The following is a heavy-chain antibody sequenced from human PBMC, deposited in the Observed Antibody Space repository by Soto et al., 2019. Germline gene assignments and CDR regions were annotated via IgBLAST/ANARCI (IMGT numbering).Heavy chain of an antibody. CDR1: GFNFANYA. Sequence: EVQLLESGGGLVQPGGSLRLSCAASGFNFANYAMTWVRQAPGKGLEWVSSLTGTGFTIHYADSVKGRFTISRDNSKNMVFLQLDSMRAEDTAVYLCAKDQVAARRFYYYGMDVWGQGTTVTVSS. J-gene: IGHJ6*02. V-gene: IGHV3-23*01. CDR2: LTGTGFTI. CDR3: AKDQVAARRFYYYGMDV. D-gene: IGHD6-6*01.